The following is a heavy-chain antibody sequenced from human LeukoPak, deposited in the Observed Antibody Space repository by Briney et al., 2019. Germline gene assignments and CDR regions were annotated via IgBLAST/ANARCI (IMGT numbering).Heavy chain of an antibody. Sequence: PGGSLRLSCAASGFTFSSYAMSWVHQAPGKGLEWVSVISGSGDSIYYADSVKGRFTISRDNSQNTLSLQMNSLRVEDTAVYYCVHCGGDCYPCCGMDAWGQGTTVTVSS. V-gene: IGHV3-23*01. D-gene: IGHD2-21*02. CDR1: GFTFSSYA. CDR2: ISGSGDSI. CDR3: VHCGGDCYPCCGMDA. J-gene: IGHJ6*02.